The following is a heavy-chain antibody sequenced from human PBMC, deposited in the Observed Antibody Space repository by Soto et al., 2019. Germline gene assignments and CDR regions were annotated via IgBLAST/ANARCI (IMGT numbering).Heavy chain of an antibody. J-gene: IGHJ4*02. D-gene: IGHD3-22*01. V-gene: IGHV1-69*01. CDR1: GGTFSSYA. CDR3: ARDSSDSSGYYDGY. CDR2: TIPIFGTA. Sequence: QVQLVQSGAEVKKPGSSVKVSCKASGGTFSSYAISWVRQAPGQGLEWMGGTIPIFGTANYAQKFQGRVTITADESTSTAYMELSSLRSEDTAVYYCARDSSDSSGYYDGYWGQGTLVTVSS.